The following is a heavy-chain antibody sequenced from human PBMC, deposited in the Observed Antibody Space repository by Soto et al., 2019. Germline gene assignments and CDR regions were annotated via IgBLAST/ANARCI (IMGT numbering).Heavy chain of an antibody. CDR1: GFTFSSYS. CDR3: ARVIWSAHSDY. CDR2: ISSSSSTI. Sequence: EVQLVESGGGLVQPGGSLRLSCAASGFTFSSYSMNWVRQAPGKGLEGVSYISSSSSTIYYADSVKGRFTISKDNAKHSLYLQMTSLTAEDSGVYYCARVIWSAHSDYWGQGTLVTVSS. V-gene: IGHV3-48*01. J-gene: IGHJ4*02. D-gene: IGHD3-3*01.